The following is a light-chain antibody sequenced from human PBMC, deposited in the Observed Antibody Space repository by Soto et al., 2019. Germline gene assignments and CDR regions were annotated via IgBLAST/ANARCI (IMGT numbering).Light chain of an antibody. CDR3: QQRAKWVT. CDR1: QNVYEY. V-gene: IGKV3-11*01. Sequence: EIELTQSPATLSLSPGERPTPPCRASQNVYEYVAWYQQKPGQAPRLLIYDASNRATGIPARFSGSGSGTDFNLTISSLEPEDFAVYYCQQRAKWVTFGRGTKVDIK. J-gene: IGKJ4*01. CDR2: DAS.